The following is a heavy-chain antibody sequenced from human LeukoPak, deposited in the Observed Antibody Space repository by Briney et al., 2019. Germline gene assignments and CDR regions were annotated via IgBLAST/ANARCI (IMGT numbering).Heavy chain of an antibody. V-gene: IGHV1-18*01. CDR3: ARVPTEGYDILTGYYYYYGIDV. D-gene: IGHD3-9*01. J-gene: IGHJ6*02. CDR2: ISAYNGNT. CDR1: GYTFTSYG. Sequence: ASVKVSCKASGYTFTSYGISWVRQAPGQGLEWMGWISAYNGNTNYAQKLQGRVTMTTDTSTSTAYMELRSLRSDDTAVYYCARVPTEGYDILTGYYYYYGIDVWGQGTTVTVSS.